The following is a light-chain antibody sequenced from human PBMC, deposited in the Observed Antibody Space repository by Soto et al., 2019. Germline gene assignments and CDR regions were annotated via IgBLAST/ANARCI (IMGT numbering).Light chain of an antibody. V-gene: IGKV1-33*01. CDR1: QNIRSR. J-gene: IGKJ5*01. Sequence: IQKTQAPSSLSASLGDRGTITWLASQNIRSRLAWFQQKPGKAPKLLIYAASSLERGVPARFSGSGSGTDFSFTISSLQPEDIATYYCQQYENLPPTFGQGTRLE. CDR2: AAS. CDR3: QQYENLPPT.